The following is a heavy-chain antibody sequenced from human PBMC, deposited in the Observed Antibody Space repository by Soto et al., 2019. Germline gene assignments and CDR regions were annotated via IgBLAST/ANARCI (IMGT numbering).Heavy chain of an antibody. CDR2: ISGSGGST. CDR1: GFTFSSYA. CDR3: AKDLFIVVSPNWFDP. D-gene: IGHD2-2*01. Sequence: EVQLLESGGGLVQPRGSLRLSCTASGFTFSSYAMSWVRQAPGKGLEWVSAISGSGGSTYYADSVKGRFTISRDNSKNTLYLQMHSVRAEDTAVYYCAKDLFIVVSPNWFDPWGQGTLVTVSS. J-gene: IGHJ5*02. V-gene: IGHV3-23*01.